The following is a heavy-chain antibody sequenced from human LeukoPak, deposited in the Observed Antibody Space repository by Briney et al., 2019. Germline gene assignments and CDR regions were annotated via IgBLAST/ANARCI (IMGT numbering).Heavy chain of an antibody. CDR1: GFTFSNYA. CDR2: ISASGGST. CDR3: AKRYSSGCLCADY. V-gene: IGHV3-23*01. D-gene: IGHD6-19*01. J-gene: IGHJ4*02. Sequence: PGGSLRLSCGGSGFTFSNYAMSWVRQAPGEGLEWVSSISASGGSTYYADSVKGRFTISRDNSKNTLYLQMNSLRAEDTAVYYCAKRYSSGCLCADYWGQGTLVTVSS.